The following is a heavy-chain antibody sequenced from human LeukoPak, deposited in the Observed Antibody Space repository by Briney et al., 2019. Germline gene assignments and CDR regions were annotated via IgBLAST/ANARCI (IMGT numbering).Heavy chain of an antibody. J-gene: IGHJ4*02. D-gene: IGHD2-15*01. CDR1: GYTFTSYD. Sequence: ASVKVSCKASGYTFTSYDLNWVRQATGQGLEWMGWMNPNSGNTGYAQKFQGRVTITRNTSISTAYMELSSLRSEDTAVYYCARRRGYCSGGSCYHLDYWGQGTLVTVSS. V-gene: IGHV1-8*03. CDR3: ARRRGYCSGGSCYHLDY. CDR2: MNPNSGNT.